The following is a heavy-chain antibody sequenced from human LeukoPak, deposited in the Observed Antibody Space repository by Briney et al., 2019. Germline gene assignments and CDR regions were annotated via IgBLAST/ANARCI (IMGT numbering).Heavy chain of an antibody. D-gene: IGHD2-15*01. CDR3: ARDDCSGGSCYSPYYYGMDV. CDR2: IRDDGSNK. CDR1: GFTFSSYG. V-gene: IGHV3-30*02. J-gene: IGHJ6*02. Sequence: GGSLRLSCAASGFTFSSYGMHWVRQAPGKGLEWVAFIRDDGSNKSYADSEKGRFTISRDNSKNTLYLQMGSLRAEDMAVYYCARDDCSGGSCYSPYYYGMDVWGQGTTVTVSS.